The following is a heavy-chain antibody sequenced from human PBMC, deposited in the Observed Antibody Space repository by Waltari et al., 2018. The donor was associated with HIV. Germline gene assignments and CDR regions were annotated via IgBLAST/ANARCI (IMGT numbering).Heavy chain of an antibody. J-gene: IGHJ3*02. V-gene: IGHV4-4*07. Sequence: QVQLEESGPGLVKPSETLSLTCTVSGGSISSYYWSWIRLPAGKGLEWIGRIYTSGGTNYNPSLKSRVTLSVDTSMNQFSLKLSSVTAADTAVYYCARGLRLGELSLYKYAFDIWGQGTMVTVSS. CDR1: GGSISSYY. CDR2: IYTSGGT. D-gene: IGHD3-16*02. CDR3: ARGLRLGELSLYKYAFDI.